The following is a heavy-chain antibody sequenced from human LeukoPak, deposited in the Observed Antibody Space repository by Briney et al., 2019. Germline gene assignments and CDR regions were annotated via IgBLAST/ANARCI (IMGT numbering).Heavy chain of an antibody. CDR1: GFTFSSYA. J-gene: IGHJ4*02. Sequence: GGSLRLSCAASGFTFSSYAMSWVRQAPGKELEWVSAISGSGGSTYYADSVKGRFTITRDNSKNTLYLQMNSLRAEDTAIYYCAKKVSISSGWYLDYWGQGTLVTVSS. D-gene: IGHD6-19*01. V-gene: IGHV3-23*01. CDR2: ISGSGGST. CDR3: AKKVSISSGWYLDY.